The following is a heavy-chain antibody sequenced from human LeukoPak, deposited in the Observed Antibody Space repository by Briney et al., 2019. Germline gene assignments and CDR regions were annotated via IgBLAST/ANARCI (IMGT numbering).Heavy chain of an antibody. V-gene: IGHV3-21*01. CDR1: GFTFSSYS. CDR2: ISSSSSYI. Sequence: GGSLRLSRAASGFTFSSYSMNWVRQAPGKGLEWVSSISSSSSYIYYADSVKGRFTISRDNAKNSLYLQMNSLRAEDTAVYYCARDTNSYDFWCSVGYWGQGTLVTVSS. D-gene: IGHD3-3*01. J-gene: IGHJ4*02. CDR3: ARDTNSYDFWCSVGY.